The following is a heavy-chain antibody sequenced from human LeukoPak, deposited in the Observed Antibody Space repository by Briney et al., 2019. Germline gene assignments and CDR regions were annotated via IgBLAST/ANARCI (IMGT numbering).Heavy chain of an antibody. V-gene: IGHV3-33*01. J-gene: IGHJ4*02. D-gene: IGHD2-21*02. Sequence: QPGRSLRLSCATSGFTFSRYGMHWVRQAPGKGLEWVAVIWYDGSNKYYEDSVKGRFTISRDNSKNTLYLQMNSLRAEDTAVYYCARGPVTATGWTYYFDYWGQGTLVTVSS. CDR1: GFTFSRYG. CDR3: ARGPVTATGWTYYFDY. CDR2: IWYDGSNK.